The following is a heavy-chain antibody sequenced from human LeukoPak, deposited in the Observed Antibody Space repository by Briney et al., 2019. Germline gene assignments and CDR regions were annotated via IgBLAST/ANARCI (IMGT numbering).Heavy chain of an antibody. V-gene: IGHV3-53*01. J-gene: IGHJ4*02. CDR3: ARGHSYYYGSGSYFGFDY. CDR1: GFTVSSNY. D-gene: IGHD3-10*01. CDR2: IYSGGST. Sequence: GGSLRLSCAASGFTVSSNYMSWVRQAPGKGLEWVSVIYSGGSTYYADSVKGRFTISRDNSKNTLYLQMNSLRAEDTAVYYCARGHSYYYGSGSYFGFDYWGQGTLVTVSS.